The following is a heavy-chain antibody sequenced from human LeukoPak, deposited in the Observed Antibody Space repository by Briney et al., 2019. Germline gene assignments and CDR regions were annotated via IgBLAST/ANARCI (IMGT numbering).Heavy chain of an antibody. Sequence: ASVKVSCKASGYTFTSYGISWVRQAPGQGLEWMGWINPNSGGTNYAQKFQGRVTMTRDTSISTAYMELSRLRSDDTAVYYCARVNPADYWGQGTLVTVSS. CDR1: GYTFTSYG. CDR3: ARVNPADY. V-gene: IGHV1-2*02. D-gene: IGHD1-14*01. J-gene: IGHJ4*02. CDR2: INPNSGGT.